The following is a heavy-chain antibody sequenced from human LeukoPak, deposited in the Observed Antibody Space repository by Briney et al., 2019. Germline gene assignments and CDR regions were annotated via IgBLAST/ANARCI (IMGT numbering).Heavy chain of an antibody. J-gene: IGHJ4*02. V-gene: IGHV3-21*04. CDR1: GFTFSSYS. D-gene: IGHD6-13*01. Sequence: GGSLRLSCAASGFTFSSYSMNWVRQAPGKGLEWVSSISSSSSYIYYADSVKGRFTISRDNAKISLYLQMNSLRAEDTAVYYCARSESSSWELDFWGQGTLVTVSS. CDR2: ISSSSSYI. CDR3: ARSESSSWELDF.